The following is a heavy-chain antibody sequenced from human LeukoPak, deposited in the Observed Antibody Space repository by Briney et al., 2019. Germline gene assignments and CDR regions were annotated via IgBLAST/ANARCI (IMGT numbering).Heavy chain of an antibody. CDR1: GGSISSGGYY. CDR3: AASSGVTLGRF. D-gene: IGHD3-16*01. Sequence: SQTLSLTCTVSGGSISSGGYYWSWIRQHPGKGLEWIGYIYYSGSTYYNPSLKSRVTISVDTSMNQVSLKVTSLTAADTAVYYCAASSGVTLGRFWGQGALVTVSS. CDR2: IYYSGST. J-gene: IGHJ4*02. V-gene: IGHV4-31*03.